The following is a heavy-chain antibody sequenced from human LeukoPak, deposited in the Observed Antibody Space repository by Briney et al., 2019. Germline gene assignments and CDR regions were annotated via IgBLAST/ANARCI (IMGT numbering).Heavy chain of an antibody. D-gene: IGHD3-22*01. Sequence: PGGSLRLSCAASGFTFSSYAMSWVRQAPGKGLEWVSAISGSGGSTYYADSVKGRFTISRDNSKNTLYLQMNSLRAEDTAVYYCAEGLRGSSGPFDYWGQGTLVTVSS. V-gene: IGHV3-23*01. CDR1: GFTFSSYA. CDR3: AEGLRGSSGPFDY. J-gene: IGHJ4*02. CDR2: ISGSGGST.